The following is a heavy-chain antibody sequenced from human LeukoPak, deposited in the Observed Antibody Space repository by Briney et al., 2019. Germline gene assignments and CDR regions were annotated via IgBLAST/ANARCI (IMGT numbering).Heavy chain of an antibody. D-gene: IGHD6-19*01. J-gene: IGHJ5*02. Sequence: SETLSLTCAVYGGSFSGYYWSWIRQPPGKGLEWIGEINHSGSTNYNPSLKSRVTISVDTSKNQFSLKLSSVTAADTAVYYCATKTPSLYSSGWYQENWFDPWGQGTLVTVSS. CDR3: ATKTPSLYSSGWYQENWFDP. CDR1: GGSFSGYY. V-gene: IGHV4-34*01. CDR2: INHSGST.